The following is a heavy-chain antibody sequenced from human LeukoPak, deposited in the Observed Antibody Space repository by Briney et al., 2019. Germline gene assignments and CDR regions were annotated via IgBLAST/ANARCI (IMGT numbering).Heavy chain of an antibody. D-gene: IGHD5-18*01. J-gene: IGHJ4*02. V-gene: IGHV3-48*01. Sequence: PGGSLRLSCAASGFTFSSYSMNWVRQAPGKGLEWVSYISSSSSTIYYADSVKGRFTISRDNSKNTLYLQMNSLRVEDTAVYYCAKTEYGYNFDYWGQGTLVTVSS. CDR1: GFTFSSYS. CDR2: ISSSSSTI. CDR3: AKTEYGYNFDY.